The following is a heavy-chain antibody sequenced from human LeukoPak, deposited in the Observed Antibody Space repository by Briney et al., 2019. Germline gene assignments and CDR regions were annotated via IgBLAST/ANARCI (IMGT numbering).Heavy chain of an antibody. CDR1: GFTFSSYG. CDR3: AKDPIAVAGNNYYGMDV. D-gene: IGHD6-19*01. Sequence: GGSLRLSCAASGFTFSSYGMYWVRQAPGKGLEWLVVISSDGSNKYYADSVKGRFTISRDNSKNTLYLQMNSLRAEDTAVYYCAKDPIAVAGNNYYGMDVWGQGTTVSVSS. CDR2: ISSDGSNK. V-gene: IGHV3-30*18. J-gene: IGHJ6*02.